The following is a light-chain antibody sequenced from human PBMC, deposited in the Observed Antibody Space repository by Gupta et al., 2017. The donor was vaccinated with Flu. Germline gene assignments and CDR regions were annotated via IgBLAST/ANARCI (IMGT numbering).Light chain of an antibody. Sequence: DIQVTQSPSSLSASVVDRVTLTCRTSQKVGNYLSWYQQKPGTAPKLLIYAASNLQSGVPSRFSGSGSGTDFTLTINSLQPDDFATYYCQQRVTTPRAFGQGTKVEI. CDR2: AAS. V-gene: IGKV1-39*01. J-gene: IGKJ1*01. CDR3: QQRVTTPRA. CDR1: QKVGNY.